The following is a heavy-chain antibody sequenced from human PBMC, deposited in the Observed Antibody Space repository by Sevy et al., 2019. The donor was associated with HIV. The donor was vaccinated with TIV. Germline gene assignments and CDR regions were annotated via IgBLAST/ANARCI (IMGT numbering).Heavy chain of an antibody. Sequence: SETLSLTYTVSGDSFSSYFWAWIRQPAGKGLEWIERINTSGSTNYNPSVKSRVTMSVDTSKSQFSLKVTSLTAADTAIYFCARSNWVTATNGFSKSYYFDYWGQGSLVTVSS. CDR2: INTSGST. CDR3: ARSNWVTATNGFSKSYYFDY. D-gene: IGHD7-27*01. J-gene: IGHJ4*02. CDR1: GDSFSSYF. V-gene: IGHV4-4*07.